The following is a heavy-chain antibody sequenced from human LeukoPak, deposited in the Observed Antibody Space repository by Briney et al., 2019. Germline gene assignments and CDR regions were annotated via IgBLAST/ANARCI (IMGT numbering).Heavy chain of an antibody. J-gene: IGHJ4*02. V-gene: IGHV3-23*01. CDR2: ISGTAFST. D-gene: IGHD5-12*01. CDR1: GFTFSSYG. CDR3: EKDTGSGYDYFSYYFDY. Sequence: GGSLRLSCAASGFTFSSYGMSWVRQAPGKGLEWVSIISGTAFSTYYADSVRGRFTISRDNSRNTLYLQMNSLRAEDTAVYYCEKDTGSGYDYFSYYFDYWGQGTLVTVSS.